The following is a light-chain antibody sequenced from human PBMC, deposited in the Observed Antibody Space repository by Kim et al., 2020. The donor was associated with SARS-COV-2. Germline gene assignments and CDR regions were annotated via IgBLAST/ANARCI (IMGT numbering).Light chain of an antibody. CDR1: SLRSYY. Sequence: VALGQTVRITCQGDSLRSYYATWYKQKPGQAPKVVIYGKDNRPSGVPDRFSGSSSGNTAYLTITGTQAGDEADYYCNSRDSNDYVVFGGGTKVTVL. CDR3: NSRDSNDYVV. CDR2: GKD. V-gene: IGLV3-19*01. J-gene: IGLJ2*01.